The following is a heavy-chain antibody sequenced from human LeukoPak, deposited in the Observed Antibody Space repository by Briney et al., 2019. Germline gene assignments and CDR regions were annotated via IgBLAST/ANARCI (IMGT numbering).Heavy chain of an antibody. CDR3: ARGYSGSHLRFDP. V-gene: IGHV4-4*07. J-gene: IGHJ5*02. CDR1: GGSFSSSY. CDR2: IYTSGST. D-gene: IGHD1-26*01. Sequence: SETLSLTCTVSGGSFSSSYWSWIRQPAGKGLEWIGRIYTSGSTNFNPSLKSRVTISIDKSKNQISLKLNSVTAADTAVYYCARGYSGSHLRFDPWGQGTLVTVSS.